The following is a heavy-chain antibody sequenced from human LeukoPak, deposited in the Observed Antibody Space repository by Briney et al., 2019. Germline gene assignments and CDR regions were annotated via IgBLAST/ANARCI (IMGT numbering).Heavy chain of an antibody. D-gene: IGHD3-10*01. Sequence: GGSLRLSCAASRFTFSSYRMNWVRQAPGKGLEWVSSISTSSSSTYYADSVKGRFTISRDNAKNTLYLQMISLRAEDTAVFSCATDRYYYGSGSHYSIDYWGQGTLVTVSS. CDR3: ATDRYYYGSGSHYSIDY. CDR2: ISTSSSST. J-gene: IGHJ4*02. V-gene: IGHV3-21*01. CDR1: RFTFSSYR.